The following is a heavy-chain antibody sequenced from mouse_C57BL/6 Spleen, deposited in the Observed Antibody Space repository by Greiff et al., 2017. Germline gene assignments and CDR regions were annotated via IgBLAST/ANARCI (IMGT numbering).Heavy chain of an antibody. CDR3: AREDAWFAY. V-gene: IGHV5-16*01. CDR2: INYDGSST. CDR1: GFTFSDYY. Sequence: EVQRVESEGGLVQPGSSMKLSCTASGFTFSDYYMAWVRQVPEKGLEWVANINYDGSSTYYLDSLKSRFIISRDNAKNILYLQMSSLKSEDTATYYCAREDAWFAYWGQGTLVTVSA. J-gene: IGHJ3*01.